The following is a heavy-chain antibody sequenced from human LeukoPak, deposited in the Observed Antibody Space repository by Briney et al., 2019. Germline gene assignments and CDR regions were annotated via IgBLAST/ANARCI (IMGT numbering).Heavy chain of an antibody. CDR2: IYSGGST. CDR1: GFTVSSNY. J-gene: IGHJ6*02. Sequence: GGSLRLSCAASGFTVSSNYMSWVRQAPGKGLEWVSVIYSGGSTYYADSVKGRFTISRDNSKNTLYLQMNSLRAEDTAVYYCASGYNWNYYYYYGMDVWGQGTTVTVSS. D-gene: IGHD1-20*01. CDR3: ASGYNWNYYYYYGMDV. V-gene: IGHV3-53*01.